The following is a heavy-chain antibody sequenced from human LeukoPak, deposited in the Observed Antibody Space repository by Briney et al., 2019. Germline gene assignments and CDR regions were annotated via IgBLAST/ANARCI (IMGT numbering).Heavy chain of an antibody. CDR1: GGSISSHY. CDR2: IYYSGST. CDR3: ARGGVVVPAAIPDY. J-gene: IGHJ4*02. V-gene: IGHV4-59*06. Sequence: PSETLSLTCNVSGGSISSHYWSWIRQHPGKGLEWIGYIYYSGSTYYNPSLKSRVTISVDTSKNQFSLKLSSVTAADTAVYYCARGGVVVPAAIPDYWGQGTLVTVSS. D-gene: IGHD2-2*02.